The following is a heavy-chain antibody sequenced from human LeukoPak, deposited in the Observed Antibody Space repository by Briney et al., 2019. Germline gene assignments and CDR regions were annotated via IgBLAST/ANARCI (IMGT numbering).Heavy chain of an antibody. V-gene: IGHV3-74*01. CDR3: ARDDGSYYFLH. D-gene: IGHD1-26*01. Sequence: GGSLRLSCAASGFTFSSYWMHWVRQAPGKGPVWVSRINDDESVTNYADSVKGRFTISRDNAKNSLYLQMNSLRVEDMALYFCARDDGSYYFLHWGQGTLVTVSS. CDR1: GFTFSSYW. CDR2: INDDESVT. J-gene: IGHJ4*02.